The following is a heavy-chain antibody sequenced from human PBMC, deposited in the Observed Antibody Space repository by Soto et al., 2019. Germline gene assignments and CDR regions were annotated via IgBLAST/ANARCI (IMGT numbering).Heavy chain of an antibody. Sequence: QVQLVQSGAEVKKPGSSVKVSCKASGGTFSSYTISWVRQAPGQGLEWMGRIIPILGIANYAQKFQGRVTITADKSTSTAYMELSSLRSEDTAVYYCAREQGYCSGGSCSRSRSLYYYGMDVWGQVTTVTVSS. CDR1: GGTFSSYT. V-gene: IGHV1-69*08. CDR3: AREQGYCSGGSCSRSRSLYYYGMDV. J-gene: IGHJ6*02. D-gene: IGHD2-15*01. CDR2: IIPILGIA.